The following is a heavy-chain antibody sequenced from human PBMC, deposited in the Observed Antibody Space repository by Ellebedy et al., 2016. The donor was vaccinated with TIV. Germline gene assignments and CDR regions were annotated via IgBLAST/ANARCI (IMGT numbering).Heavy chain of an antibody. CDR1: GFPFSDYG. D-gene: IGHD2-8*01. J-gene: IGHJ4*02. V-gene: IGHV3-30*18. CDR2: ILFDGNSK. Sequence: GESLKISXEASGFPFSDYGMNWVRQAPGKGLEWVALILFDGNSKYYADSVKGRFTISRDNSKNTLYMQMNSLRAEDTGVYYCAKHDYCSITACPFDYWGQGTLVPVSS. CDR3: AKHDYCSITACPFDY.